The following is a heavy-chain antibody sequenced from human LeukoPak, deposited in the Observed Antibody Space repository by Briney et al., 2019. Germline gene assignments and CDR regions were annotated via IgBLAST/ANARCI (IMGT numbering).Heavy chain of an antibody. CDR3: ARRPYCGGDCYSYYYYYYMDV. J-gene: IGHJ6*03. D-gene: IGHD2-21*01. CDR2: IKQDGSEK. CDR1: GFTFSSYW. V-gene: IGHV3-7*01. Sequence: GGSPRLSCAASGFTFSSYWMSWVRQAPGKGLEWVANIKQDGSEKYYVDSVRGRFTISRDNAKNSLYLQMNSLRAEDTAVYYCARRPYCGGDCYSYYYYYYMDVWGKGTTVTVSS.